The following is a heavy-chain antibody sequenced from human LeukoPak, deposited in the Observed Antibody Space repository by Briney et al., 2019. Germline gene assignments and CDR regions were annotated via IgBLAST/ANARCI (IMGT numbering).Heavy chain of an antibody. CDR1: GFTLRSYG. J-gene: IGHJ6*03. V-gene: IGHV3-21*01. Sequence: PGGSLRLSCAASGFTLRSYGMNWVRQAPGKGLEWVSSISSSGSYIYYADSVTGRFTISKDHAKNSLFLQMNSLRAEDTAVYYRARLFSHDGGPSTGYMDVWGKGTTVTVSS. D-gene: IGHD3-16*01. CDR2: ISSSGSYI. CDR3: ARLFSHDGGPSTGYMDV.